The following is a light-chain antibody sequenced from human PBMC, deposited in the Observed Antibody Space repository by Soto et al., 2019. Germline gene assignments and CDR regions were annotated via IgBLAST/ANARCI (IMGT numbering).Light chain of an antibody. CDR1: QSIRTN. V-gene: IGKV3-15*01. J-gene: IGKJ4*01. Sequence: EIVMTQSPATLSVPPGERATLSCRASQSIRTNLAWYRQRPGQAPRLLIYGASTRATGIPARFSGSASGTEFTLTISSLQSEDFAIYYCQQYNNWPLTFGGGTKVDIK. CDR3: QQYNNWPLT. CDR2: GAS.